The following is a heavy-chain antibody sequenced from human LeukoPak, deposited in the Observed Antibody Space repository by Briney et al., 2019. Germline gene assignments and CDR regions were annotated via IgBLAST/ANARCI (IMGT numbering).Heavy chain of an antibody. D-gene: IGHD3-22*01. CDR2: IIPIFGTA. V-gene: IGHV1-69*13. CDR3: AREGYYYDSGGYLFDY. CDR1: GGTFSSYA. Sequence: GASVKVSCKASGGTFSSYAISWVRQAPGQGLEWMGGIIPIFGTANYAQKFQGRVTITADESTSTAYMELSSLRSEDTAVYYCAREGYYYDSGGYLFDYWGQGTLVTVSS. J-gene: IGHJ4*02.